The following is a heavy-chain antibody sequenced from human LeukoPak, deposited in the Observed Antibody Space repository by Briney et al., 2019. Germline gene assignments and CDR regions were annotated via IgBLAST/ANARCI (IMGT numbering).Heavy chain of an antibody. V-gene: IGHV3-48*03. J-gene: IGHJ6*02. Sequence: GGSLRLSCAASGFTFSSYEMNWVRQAPGEGLEWVSYISSSGSTIYYADSVKGRFTISRDNAKNSLYLQMNSLRAEDTAVYYCARDRLDCSGGSCYSYYYGMDVWGQGTTVTVSS. CDR1: GFTFSSYE. D-gene: IGHD2-15*01. CDR2: ISSSGSTI. CDR3: ARDRLDCSGGSCYSYYYGMDV.